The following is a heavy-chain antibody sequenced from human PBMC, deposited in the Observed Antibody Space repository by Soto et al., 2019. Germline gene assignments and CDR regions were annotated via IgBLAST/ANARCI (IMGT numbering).Heavy chain of an antibody. CDR3: ASLTYYYDSSGYDSYYFDY. J-gene: IGHJ4*02. CDR1: GGSISSHY. D-gene: IGHD3-22*01. CDR2: IYYRGST. V-gene: IGHV4-59*08. Sequence: SETLSLTCTVSGGSISSHYWIWIRQSPGKGLEWIGYIYYRGSTNYNPSLKSRVTISVDTSKNQFSLKLSSVTTADTAVYYCASLTYYYDSSGYDSYYFDYWGQGTLVTVSS.